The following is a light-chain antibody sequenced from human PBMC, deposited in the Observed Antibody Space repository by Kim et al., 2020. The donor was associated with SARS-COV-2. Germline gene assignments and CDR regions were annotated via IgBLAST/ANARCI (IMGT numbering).Light chain of an antibody. CDR1: SSNIGENP. V-gene: IGLV1-44*01. Sequence: GQSFSISCSGTSSNIGENPVNWYQQLPGMAPRLLIEDSDQRPSKIPDRFSAFKSGTSASLAISGLQSEDEADYYCAAWDDTLNAVLFGGGTQLTVL. CDR3: AAWDDTLNAVL. J-gene: IGLJ3*02. CDR2: DSD.